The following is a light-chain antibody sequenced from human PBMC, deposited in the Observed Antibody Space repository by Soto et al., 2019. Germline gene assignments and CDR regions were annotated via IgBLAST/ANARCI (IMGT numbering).Light chain of an antibody. Sequence: QSVLTQPPSVSGAPGQRVTISCTGSNSNIGADYDVHWYQHLPGTAPKLLIYGNSNRPSGVPDRFSASKSGTSASLAITGLQAEDEADYYCQSYDSSLSGYVVGTGTKVTVL. CDR1: NSNIGADYD. J-gene: IGLJ1*01. CDR2: GNS. CDR3: QSYDSSLSGYV. V-gene: IGLV1-40*01.